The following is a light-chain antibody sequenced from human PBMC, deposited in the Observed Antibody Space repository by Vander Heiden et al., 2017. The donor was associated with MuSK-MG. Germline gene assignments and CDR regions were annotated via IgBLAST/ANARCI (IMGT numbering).Light chain of an antibody. J-gene: IGLJ1*01. CDR1: SSDIGAGYD. Sequence: QSVLTQPPSVSGAPGQRVTSSCTGRSSDIGAGYDVDWYHKHTGTAATLLIYGNSNRPAGGTDRFSGSKSGTSAARAITGLPAEDEADDYCQSYESSRSASYVFGTGTKVTVL. V-gene: IGLV1-40*01. CDR2: GNS. CDR3: QSYESSRSASYV.